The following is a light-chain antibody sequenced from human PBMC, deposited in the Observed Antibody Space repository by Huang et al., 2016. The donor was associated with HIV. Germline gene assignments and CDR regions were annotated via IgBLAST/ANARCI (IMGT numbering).Light chain of an antibody. CDR3: QQVDSYPRT. V-gene: IGKV1-9*01. CDR1: RDIKTY. J-gene: IGKJ1*01. CDR2: AAS. Sequence: IQLTQSPSSLSASVGDRVTITCRASRDIKTYLAWFHQRPGSAPKFLIFAASVLESGVPSRFSGSGSGTEFTLTINGLQPEDFGTYYCQQVDSYPRTFGQGTNVDVK.